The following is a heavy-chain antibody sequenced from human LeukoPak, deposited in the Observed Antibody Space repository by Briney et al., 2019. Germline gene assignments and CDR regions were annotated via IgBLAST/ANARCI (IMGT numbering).Heavy chain of an antibody. CDR2: IRYDGSNK. D-gene: IGHD6-19*01. Sequence: PGGSLRLSCAASGFTFSSYGMHWVRQAPGKGLEWVAFIRYDGSNKYYADSVKGRFTISRDNSKNTLYLQMNSLRAEDTAVYYCAKDEASWLSYFDYWGQGTLVTVSS. CDR1: GFTFSSYG. CDR3: AKDEASWLSYFDY. V-gene: IGHV3-30*02. J-gene: IGHJ4*02.